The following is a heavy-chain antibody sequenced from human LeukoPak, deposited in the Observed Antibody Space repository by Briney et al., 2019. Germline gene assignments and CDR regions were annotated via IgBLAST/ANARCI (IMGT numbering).Heavy chain of an antibody. CDR1: GGSVSSGSYY. D-gene: IGHD2-2*01. J-gene: IGHJ6*02. CDR3: ARDMAPAATSHYYYGMDV. V-gene: IGHV4-61*01. CDR2: IYYSGST. Sequence: PSETLSLTCTVSGGSVSSGSYYWSWIRQPPGKGLEGIGYIYYSGSTNYNPSLKSRVTISVDTSKNQFSLKLSSVTAADTAVYYCARDMAPAATSHYYYGMDVWGQGTTVTVSS.